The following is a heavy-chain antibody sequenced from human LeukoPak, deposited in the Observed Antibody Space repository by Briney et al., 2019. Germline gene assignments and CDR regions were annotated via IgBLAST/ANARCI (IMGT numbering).Heavy chain of an antibody. CDR2: IYYSGST. CDR1: GVSISSSSYY. D-gene: IGHD5-18*01. CDR3: ARRIQLWSYYFDY. V-gene: IGHV4-39*01. J-gene: IGHJ4*02. Sequence: PSETLSLTCTVSGVSISSSSYYWGWIRQPPGKGLEWIGSIYYSGSTYYNPSLKSRVTISVDTSKNQFSLKLSSVTAADTAVYYCARRIQLWSYYFDYWGQGTLVTVSS.